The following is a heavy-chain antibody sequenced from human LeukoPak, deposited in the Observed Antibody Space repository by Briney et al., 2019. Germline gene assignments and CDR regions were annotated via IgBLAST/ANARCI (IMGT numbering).Heavy chain of an antibody. Sequence: GGSLRLSCTASGSTFGDYAMSWVRQPPGKGLEWVGFIRSKAYGGTTEYAASVKGRFTISRDDSKSIAYLQMNSLKTEDTAVYYCTRVGPLIDTCVTYGMDVWGQGTTVTVSS. CDR2: IRSKAYGGTT. D-gene: IGHD5-18*01. CDR1: GSTFGDYA. J-gene: IGHJ6*02. CDR3: TRVGPLIDTCVTYGMDV. V-gene: IGHV3-49*04.